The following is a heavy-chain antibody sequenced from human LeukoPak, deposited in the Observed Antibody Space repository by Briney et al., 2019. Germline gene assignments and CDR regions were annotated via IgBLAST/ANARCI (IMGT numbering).Heavy chain of an antibody. V-gene: IGHV4-34*01. J-gene: IGHJ3*02. CDR3: ARAQPYISGWYDAFDI. D-gene: IGHD6-19*01. CDR1: GGSFSGYY. Sequence: SETLSLTCAVYGGSFSGYYWSWIRQPPGKGLEWIGEINHSGSTNYNPSLKSRVTISVDTSKNQFSLRLSSVTAADTAVYYCARAQPYISGWYDAFDIWGQGTMVTVSS. CDR2: INHSGST.